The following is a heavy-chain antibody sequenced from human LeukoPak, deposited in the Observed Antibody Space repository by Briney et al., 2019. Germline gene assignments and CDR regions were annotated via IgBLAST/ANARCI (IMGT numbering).Heavy chain of an antibody. J-gene: IGHJ4*02. CDR3: ARVGGGSYNFDY. CDR1: GGSISSGGYY. Sequence: SQTLSLTCTVSGGSISSGGYYWSWIRQHPGKGLEWIGYIYYSGSTYYNPSLKSRVTISVDTSKNQFSLKLSSVTAADTAVYYYARVGGGSYNFDYWGQGTLVTVSS. V-gene: IGHV4-31*03. D-gene: IGHD2-15*01. CDR2: IYYSGST.